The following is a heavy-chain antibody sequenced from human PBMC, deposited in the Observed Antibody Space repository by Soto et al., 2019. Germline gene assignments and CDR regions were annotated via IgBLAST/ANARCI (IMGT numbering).Heavy chain of an antibody. V-gene: IGHV2-70*11. Sequence: TLSLTCAVSGGSISSGGYSWSWIRQPPGKALEWLARIDWDDDKYYSPSLRTRLTISKDTSKNQVVLTMTNMDPVDTATYYCARAVSGDFDYWGQGTLVTVSS. CDR3: ARAVSGDFDY. CDR2: IDWDDDK. J-gene: IGHJ4*02. CDR1: GGSISSGGYS. D-gene: IGHD6-19*01.